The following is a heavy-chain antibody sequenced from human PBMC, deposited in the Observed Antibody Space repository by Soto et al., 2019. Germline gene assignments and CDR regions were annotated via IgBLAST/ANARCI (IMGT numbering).Heavy chain of an antibody. D-gene: IGHD1-26*01. V-gene: IGHV5-10-1*01. CDR1: GYSFTSYW. J-gene: IGHJ4*02. Sequence: RGESLKISCKGSGYSFTSYWISWVRQMPGKGLEWMGRIDPSDSYTNYSPSFQGHVTISADKSISTAYLQWSSLKASDTAMYYCAAGVVGATTPLFDYWGQGTLVTVSS. CDR3: AAGVVGATTPLFDY. CDR2: IDPSDSYT.